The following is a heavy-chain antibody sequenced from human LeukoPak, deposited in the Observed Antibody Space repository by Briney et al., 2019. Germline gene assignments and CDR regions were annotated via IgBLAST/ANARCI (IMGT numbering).Heavy chain of an antibody. CDR2: ISSSGSTI. J-gene: IGHJ4*02. CDR1: GFTFSSYE. V-gene: IGHV3-48*03. CDR3: ARSSVVVIDFDY. D-gene: IGHD3-22*01. Sequence: PGGSLRLSCAASGFTFSSYEMNWVRQAPGKGLEWVSYISSSGSTIYYADSVKGRFTISRDNAKNSLYLQMNSLRAKDTAVYYCARSSVVVIDFDYWGQGTLVTVSS.